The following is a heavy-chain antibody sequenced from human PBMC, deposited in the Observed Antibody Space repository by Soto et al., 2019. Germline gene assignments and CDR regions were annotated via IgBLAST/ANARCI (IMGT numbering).Heavy chain of an antibody. D-gene: IGHD7-27*01. CDR3: ARGRYCLTGRCFPNWFDS. Sequence: SETRSRTCSVSGDSISNLDYFWAWIRQPPGQALEYIGYIYKSATTYYNPSFESRVAISVDTSKSQFSLNVTSVTAADTAVYFCARGRYCLTGRCFPNWFDSWGQGALVTVSS. V-gene: IGHV4-30-4*01. CDR1: GDSISNLDYF. CDR2: IYKSATT. J-gene: IGHJ5*01.